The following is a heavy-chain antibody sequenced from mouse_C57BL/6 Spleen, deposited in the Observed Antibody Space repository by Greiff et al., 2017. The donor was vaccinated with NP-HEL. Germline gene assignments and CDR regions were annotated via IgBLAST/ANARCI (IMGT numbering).Heavy chain of an antibody. CDR3: ESLNYEYEAY. CDR1: GYTFTSYW. V-gene: IGHV1-64*01. D-gene: IGHD2-4*01. Sequence: QVQLQQPGAELVKPGASVKLSCKASGYTFTSYWMHWVKQRPGQGLEWIGMIHPNSGSTNYNEKFKGKATLTVDKSSSTAYMQLSSLTSEDSAVYSCESLNYEYEAYWGQGTLVTVSA. J-gene: IGHJ3*01. CDR2: IHPNSGST.